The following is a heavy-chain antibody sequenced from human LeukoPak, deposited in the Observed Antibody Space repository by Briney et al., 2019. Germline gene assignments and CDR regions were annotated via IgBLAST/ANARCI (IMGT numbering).Heavy chain of an antibody. Sequence: GGSLRLSCAASGFTFSSYAMSWVRQAPGKGLEWVSAISGSGGSTYYADPVKGRFTISRDNSKNTLYLQMNSLRAEDTAVYYCVKERYSGSSFFDYWGQGTLVTVSS. V-gene: IGHV3-23*01. CDR1: GFTFSSYA. D-gene: IGHD1-26*01. J-gene: IGHJ4*02. CDR3: VKERYSGSSFFDY. CDR2: ISGSGGST.